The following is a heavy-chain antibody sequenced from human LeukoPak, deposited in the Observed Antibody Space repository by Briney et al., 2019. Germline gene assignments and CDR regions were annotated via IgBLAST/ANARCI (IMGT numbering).Heavy chain of an antibody. Sequence: GASVKVSCKASGYTFTSYDINWVRQATGQGLELMGWMNPNSGNTGYAQKFQGRVTMTRDTSISTAYMELSRLRSDDTAVYYCARVRDDFWSRDAFDIWGQGTMVTVSS. CDR3: ARVRDDFWSRDAFDI. V-gene: IGHV1-8*01. CDR1: GYTFTSYD. CDR2: MNPNSGNT. D-gene: IGHD3-3*01. J-gene: IGHJ3*02.